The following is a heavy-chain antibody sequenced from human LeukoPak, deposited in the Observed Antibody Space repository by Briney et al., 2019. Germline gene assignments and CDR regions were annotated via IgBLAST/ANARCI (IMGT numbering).Heavy chain of an antibody. CDR2: IYPGDSDT. V-gene: IGHV5-51*01. Sequence: GESLKISCKGSGYSFTNYWIGWVRQMPGKGLEWMGVIYPGDSDTRYSPSFQGQVTISADKSISTAYLQWSSLKASDTAMYYCARPHDYGGNSEFVDYWGQGTPVTVSS. CDR3: ARPHDYGGNSEFVDY. J-gene: IGHJ4*02. CDR1: GYSFTNYW. D-gene: IGHD4-23*01.